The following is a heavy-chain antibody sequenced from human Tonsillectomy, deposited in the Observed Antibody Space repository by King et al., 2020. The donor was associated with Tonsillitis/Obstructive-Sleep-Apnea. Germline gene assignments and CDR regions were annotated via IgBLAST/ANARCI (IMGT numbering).Heavy chain of an antibody. CDR1: GFPFIIYG. Sequence: VQLVESGGGVVRPGRSQGLPGAPSGFPFIIYGMPGAARPPARGWEGGEVNSSDGEGKSYGEAVKGRFTISRDNPKNRLYRQMNSLRAEDTAVYYCAKETHSSGFGTFFHDWGQGTLVTVSS. V-gene: IGHV3-30*18. D-gene: IGHD6-19*01. CDR3: AKETHSSGFGTFFHD. CDR2: NSSDGEGK. J-gene: IGHJ4*02.